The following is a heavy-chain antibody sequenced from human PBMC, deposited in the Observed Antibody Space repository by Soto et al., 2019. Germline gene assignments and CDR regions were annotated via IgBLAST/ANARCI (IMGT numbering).Heavy chain of an antibody. CDR3: ARLFVSSASDASHYFDY. Sequence: QLHLQESGPGLVKPSETLSLTCTVSGGPVNSHWSWIRQPPGKGLEWIATIHYRGATYYPPSLKSRATISVDTSKNQFALALRSVTAADTAVYYCARLFVSSASDASHYFDYWGQGILVTVSS. J-gene: IGHJ4*02. D-gene: IGHD2-15*01. V-gene: IGHV4-39*01. CDR2: IHYRGAT. CDR1: GGPVNSH.